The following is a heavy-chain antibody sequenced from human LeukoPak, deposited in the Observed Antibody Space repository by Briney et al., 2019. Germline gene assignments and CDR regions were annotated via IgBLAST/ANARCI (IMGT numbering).Heavy chain of an antibody. CDR3: ARGHYGGNRYFDI. V-gene: IGHV1-8*01. CDR1: GYTFRSYE. J-gene: IGHJ4*02. D-gene: IGHD4-23*01. Sequence: GASVTVSCTSSGYTFRSYEINWVRQAPGQGLEWVGWIHPNSGKTGYAQKFQGRVTMTRDTSTETAFMELSSLKFDDTAIFYCARGHYGGNRYFDIWGQGTLVTVSS. CDR2: IHPNSGKT.